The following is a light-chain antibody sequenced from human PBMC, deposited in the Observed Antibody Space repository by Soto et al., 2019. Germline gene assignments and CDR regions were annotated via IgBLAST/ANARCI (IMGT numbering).Light chain of an antibody. CDR1: SSDVGGYNY. CDR3: SSYTSSNPRV. Sequence: QSALTQPASVSGSPGQSITISCTGTSSDVGGYNYVSWYQQHPGKAPKLMIYDVSDRPSGVSNRFSGSKSGYTASLTISGLQAEDEADYYCSSYTSSNPRVFGGGTQLTVL. CDR2: DVS. J-gene: IGLJ2*01. V-gene: IGLV2-14*01.